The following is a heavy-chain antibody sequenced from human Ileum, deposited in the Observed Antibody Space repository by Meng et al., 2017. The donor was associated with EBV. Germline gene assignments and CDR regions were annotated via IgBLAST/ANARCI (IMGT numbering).Heavy chain of an antibody. V-gene: IGHV4-34*10. J-gene: IGHJ4*02. CDR3: RHAYCNDDGCTDH. Sequence: QVQLQESGPGLVKPSXXLSLTCAVYGGPLSGYDWSWIRQSPGRGLEWLGQIKDTGGGGYNPSLKSRMTMSADTSTNQFSLKLTSVTAADTAVYFCRHAYCNDDGCTDHWGQGSLVTVSS. CDR2: IKDTGGG. CDR1: GGPLSGYD. D-gene: IGHD2-21*01.